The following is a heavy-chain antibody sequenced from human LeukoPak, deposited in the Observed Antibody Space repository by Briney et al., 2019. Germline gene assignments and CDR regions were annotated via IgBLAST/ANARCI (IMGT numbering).Heavy chain of an antibody. CDR2: IIPIFGTA. J-gene: IGHJ4*02. CDR3: ARDPGYYDSSGYYDSYFDY. CDR1: GGTFSSYA. V-gene: IGHV1-69*05. D-gene: IGHD3-22*01. Sequence: ASVKVSRKASGGTFSSYAISWMRQAPGQGLEWMGGIIPIFGTANYAQKFQGRVTITTDESTSPAYMELSSLRSEDTAVYYCARDPGYYDSSGYYDSYFDYWGQGTLVTVSS.